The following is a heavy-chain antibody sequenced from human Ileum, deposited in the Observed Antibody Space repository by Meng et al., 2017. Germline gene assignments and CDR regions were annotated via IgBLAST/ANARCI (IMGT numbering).Heavy chain of an antibody. V-gene: IGHV4-30-4*01. Sequence: QVQLQESGPGLVKPSQALSLTCSVSNGSLTNFNNSWNWIRQAPGQALEHIGYIYYDGSSYATPSLKSRVTMSIDTSTNQFSLRLDSVTAADTAVYYCAREFYVDTAMVIDSWGPGALVTVSS. J-gene: IGHJ4*02. CDR3: AREFYVDTAMVIDS. CDR1: NGSLTNFNNS. CDR2: IYYDGSS. D-gene: IGHD5-18*01.